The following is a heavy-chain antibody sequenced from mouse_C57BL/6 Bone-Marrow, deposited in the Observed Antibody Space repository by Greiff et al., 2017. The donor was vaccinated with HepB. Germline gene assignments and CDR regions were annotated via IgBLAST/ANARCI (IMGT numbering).Heavy chain of an antibody. J-gene: IGHJ3*01. CDR2: IDPNSGGT. CDR1: GYTFTSYW. D-gene: IGHD1-1*01. V-gene: IGHV1-72*01. CDR3: ARHGSSSPWFAY. Sequence: QVQLQQPGAELVKPGASVKLSCKASGYTFTSYWMHWVKQRPGRGLEWIGRIDPNSGGTKYNEKFKSKATLTVDKPSSTAYMQLSSLTSEDSAVYYCARHGSSSPWFAYWAKGLWSLSLQ.